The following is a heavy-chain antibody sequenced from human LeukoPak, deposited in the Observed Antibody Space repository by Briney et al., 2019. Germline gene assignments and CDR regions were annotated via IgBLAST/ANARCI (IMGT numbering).Heavy chain of an antibody. CDR3: AREPYNYGDGDYFDY. Sequence: SGGSLRLSCAASGFTFSSYWMSWVRQAPGKGLEWVANIKRDGSEKYYVDSVKGRFTISRDNAKNSLYLQMNSLRAEDTAVYYCAREPYNYGDGDYFDYWGQGTLVTVSS. CDR2: IKRDGSEK. CDR1: GFTFSSYW. J-gene: IGHJ4*02. D-gene: IGHD4-17*01. V-gene: IGHV3-7*03.